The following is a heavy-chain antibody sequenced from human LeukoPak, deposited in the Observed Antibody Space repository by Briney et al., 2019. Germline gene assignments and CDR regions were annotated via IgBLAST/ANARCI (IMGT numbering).Heavy chain of an antibody. CDR3: VQEGPRGLAFDI. J-gene: IGHJ3*02. CDR1: GFTVSSNY. CDR2: ITGSGDTT. V-gene: IGHV3-23*01. Sequence: PGGSLRLSCAASGFTVSSNYMSWVRQAPGKGLEWVSAITGSGDTTYYAASVKGRFAISRDNSKNTLYLQMNSLRAEDTAVYYCVQEGPRGLAFDIWGQGTKVTVSS.